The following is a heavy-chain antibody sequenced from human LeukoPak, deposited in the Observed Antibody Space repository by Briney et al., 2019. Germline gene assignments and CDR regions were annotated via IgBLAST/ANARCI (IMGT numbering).Heavy chain of an antibody. Sequence: SETLPLTXTVSGDSISSYYWSWIRQPPGKGLEWIWYIYYSGSTNYNPSLKSRVTISVDTSKNQFSLKLSSVTAADTAVYYCARVTAHYDFWSGYYPRYMDVWGKGTTVTVSS. CDR1: GDSISSYY. CDR3: ARVTAHYDFWSGYYPRYMDV. J-gene: IGHJ6*03. D-gene: IGHD3-3*01. CDR2: IYYSGST. V-gene: IGHV4-59*01.